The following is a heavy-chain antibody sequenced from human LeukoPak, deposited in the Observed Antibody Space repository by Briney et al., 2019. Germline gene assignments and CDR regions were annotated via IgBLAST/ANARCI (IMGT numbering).Heavy chain of an antibody. J-gene: IGHJ2*01. D-gene: IGHD3-10*01. CDR2: INPSGGST. Sequence: RASVKVSCKASGYTFTSYYMHWVRQAPGQGLEWMGIINPSGGSTSYAQKFQGRVTMTRDTSTSTVYMELRSLRSDDTAVYYCARVTVGGNWYFDLWGRGTLVTVSS. CDR3: ARVTVGGNWYFDL. CDR1: GYTFTSYY. V-gene: IGHV1-46*01.